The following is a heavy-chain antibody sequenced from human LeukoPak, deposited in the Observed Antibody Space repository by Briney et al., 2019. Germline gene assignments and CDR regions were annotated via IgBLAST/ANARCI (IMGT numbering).Heavy chain of an antibody. CDR2: ISSSGDVT. V-gene: IGHV3-23*01. D-gene: IGHD3-22*01. Sequence: GGSLRLSCAASGIAFSSNAMSWVRQTLGKGLEWVSSISSSGDVTSYADSVKGRFTISRDRSKNTLYLQMNSLRAEDTAVYYCAKRDTSGYYYFDYWGQGTLVTVSS. J-gene: IGHJ4*02. CDR1: GIAFSSNA. CDR3: AKRDTSGYYYFDY.